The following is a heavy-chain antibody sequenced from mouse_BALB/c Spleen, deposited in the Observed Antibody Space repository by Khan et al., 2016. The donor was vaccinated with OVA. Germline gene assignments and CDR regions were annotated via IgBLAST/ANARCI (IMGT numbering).Heavy chain of an antibody. CDR1: GYSFTGYF. D-gene: IGHD1-1*01. V-gene: IGHV1-20*02. CDR3: TRIYRSDFDY. Sequence: VQLKQSGPELVRPGPSVKISCNASGYSFTGYFMNWVMQSHGKSLEWIGRINPHIGETFYNPQFKDRATFTVDASSSTAHMELRRLAAEDSAIDYCTRIYRSDFDYWGQGTTLTVSS. CDR2: INPHIGET. J-gene: IGHJ2*01.